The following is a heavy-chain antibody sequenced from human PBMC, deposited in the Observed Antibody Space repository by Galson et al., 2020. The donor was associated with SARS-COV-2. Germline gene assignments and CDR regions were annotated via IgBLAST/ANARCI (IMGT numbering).Heavy chain of an antibody. V-gene: IGHV4-59*01. CDR3: AGLPKTITIFGGGIPNWYFDL. CDR2: IYYSGST. Sequence: SETLSLTCTVSGGSISSYYWSWIRQPPGKGLEWIGYIYYSGSTNYNPPLKSRVTISVDTSKNQFSLKLSPVTAADTAVYYCAGLPKTITIFGGGIPNWYFDLWGRGTLVTVSS. J-gene: IGHJ2*01. CDR1: GGSISSYY. D-gene: IGHD3-3*01.